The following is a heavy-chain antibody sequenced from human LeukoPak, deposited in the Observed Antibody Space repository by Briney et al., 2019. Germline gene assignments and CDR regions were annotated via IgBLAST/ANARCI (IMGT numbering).Heavy chain of an antibody. J-gene: IGHJ5*02. CDR3: ARVRERYWFDP. CDR1: GYTFNSHG. CDR2: ISAYHGNT. V-gene: IGHV1-18*01. Sequence: GASVKVSCKGSGYTFNSHGITWVRQAPGQGLEWMGWISAYHGNTNYAQKLQGRVTMTTDTSTSTAYMELRSLRSDDTAVYYCARVRERYWFDPWGQGTLVTVSS.